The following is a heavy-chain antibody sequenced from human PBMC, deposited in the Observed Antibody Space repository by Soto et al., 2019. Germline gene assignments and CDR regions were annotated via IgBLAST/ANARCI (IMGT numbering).Heavy chain of an antibody. CDR2: INPNSGGT. J-gene: IGHJ6*02. CDR3: ARDKRYASYYYYGMEV. Sequence: ASVKVSCKASGDTFTGYYMHWVRQAPGQGLEWMGWINPNSGGTNYAQKFQGWVTMTRDTSISTAYMELSRLRSDDTAVYYCARDKRYASYYYYGMEVWGQGTTVTVSS. D-gene: IGHD1-1*01. V-gene: IGHV1-2*04. CDR1: GDTFTGYY.